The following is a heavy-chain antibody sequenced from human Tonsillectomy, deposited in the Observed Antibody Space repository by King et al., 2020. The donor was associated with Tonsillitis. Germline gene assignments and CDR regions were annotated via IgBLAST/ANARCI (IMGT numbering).Heavy chain of an antibody. CDR1: GYSFTSYW. J-gene: IGHJ4*02. CDR2: IYPGDSDT. D-gene: IGHD6-25*01. CDR3: ARRSRHSGTDHSDF. V-gene: IGHV5-51*03. Sequence: VQLVESGAEVKKPGESLKLSCKGSGYSFTSYWIGWVRQMPGKGLEWMGIIYPGDSDTRYSPSFQGQVTISADKSISTAYLQWNSLKASDTAIYYCARRSRHSGTDHSDFWGRGTLVTVSS.